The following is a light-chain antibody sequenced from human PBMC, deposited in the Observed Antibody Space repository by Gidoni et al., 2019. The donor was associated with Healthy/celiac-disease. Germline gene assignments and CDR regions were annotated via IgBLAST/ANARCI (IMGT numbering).Light chain of an antibody. CDR3: SSYAGSNNYV. CDR1: SSDVGGYNY. CDR2: KLS. V-gene: IGLV2-8*01. Sequence: QSALTQPPSASGSPGQSVTISCTGTSSDVGGYNYVPRYQQHPGKASKLMIYKLSRRPSGVPDRFSAAKSGHTASLTVSGLQAEDEADYYCSSYAGSNNYVFGTGTKVTVL. J-gene: IGLJ1*01.